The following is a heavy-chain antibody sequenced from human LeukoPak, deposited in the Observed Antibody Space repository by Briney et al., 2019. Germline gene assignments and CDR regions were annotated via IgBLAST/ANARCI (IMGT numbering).Heavy chain of an antibody. CDR3: ARVVGATKMSLGS. J-gene: IGHJ4*02. Sequence: PSETLSLTCTVSGGSISSYYWSWIRQHPGKGLEWIGYIYYSGSTDYNPSLKSRVTISVDTSKNQFSLKLSSVTAADTAVYYCARVVGATKMSLGSWGQGTLVTVSS. V-gene: IGHV4-59*06. CDR1: GGSISSYY. CDR2: IYYSGST. D-gene: IGHD1-26*01.